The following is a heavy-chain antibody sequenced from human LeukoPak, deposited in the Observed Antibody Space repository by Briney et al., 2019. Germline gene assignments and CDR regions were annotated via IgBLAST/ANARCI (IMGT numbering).Heavy chain of an antibody. CDR2: IIPIFGTA. Sequence: SVKVSCKASGGTFSSYAISWVRQAPGQGLEWMGGIIPIFGTANYAQKFQGRVTITTDESTSTAYMELSSLRSEDTAVYYCARGGIAATRTENYYYYMDVWGKGPTFTSSS. D-gene: IGHD6-13*01. CDR3: ARGGIAATRTENYYYYMDV. V-gene: IGHV1-69*05. CDR1: GGTFSSYA. J-gene: IGHJ6*03.